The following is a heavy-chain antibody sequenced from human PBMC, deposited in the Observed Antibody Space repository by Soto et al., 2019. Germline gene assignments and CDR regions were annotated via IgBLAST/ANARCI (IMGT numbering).Heavy chain of an antibody. J-gene: IGHJ6*03. Sequence: GASVKVSCKASGYTFTSYDINWVRQATGQGLEWMGWMNPNSGNTGYAQKFQGRVTMTRNTSISTAYMELSSLRSEDTAVYYCAIPWGYGSGSYYPYYYYYYMDVRGKGTTVTVSS. V-gene: IGHV1-8*01. D-gene: IGHD3-10*01. CDR1: GYTFTSYD. CDR3: AIPWGYGSGSYYPYYYYYYMDV. CDR2: MNPNSGNT.